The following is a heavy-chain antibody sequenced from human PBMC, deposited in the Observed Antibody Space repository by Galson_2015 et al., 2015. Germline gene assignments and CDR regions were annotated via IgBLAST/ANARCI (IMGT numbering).Heavy chain of an antibody. CDR1: GFSLSTSGVG. CDR3: AHHLNYDSSGYFLGLDY. D-gene: IGHD3-22*01. V-gene: IGHV2-5*02. J-gene: IGHJ4*02. Sequence: PALVKPTQTLTLTCTFSGFSLSTSGVGVGWIRQPPGKALEWLAPIYWDDDKRYSPSLKSRLTITKDTSKNQVVLTMTNMDPVDTATYYCAHHLNYDSSGYFLGLDYWGQGTLVTVSS. CDR2: IYWDDDK.